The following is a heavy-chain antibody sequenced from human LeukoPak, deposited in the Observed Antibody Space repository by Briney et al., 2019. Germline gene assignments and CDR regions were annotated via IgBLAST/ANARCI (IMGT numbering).Heavy chain of an antibody. V-gene: IGHV3-7*01. CDR2: IRQDGGEK. J-gene: IGHJ4*01. CDR3: ARDGTAPGLYFDL. CDR1: GFTFSSYW. D-gene: IGHD6-13*01. Sequence: GGSLRLSCAVSGFTFSSYWMNWVHQAPGKGLEWVASIRQDGGEKSYVDSLKGRFTISRDNTKNSLYLQLNSLRAEDTAMYYCARDGTAPGLYFDLWGQGTLVTVSS.